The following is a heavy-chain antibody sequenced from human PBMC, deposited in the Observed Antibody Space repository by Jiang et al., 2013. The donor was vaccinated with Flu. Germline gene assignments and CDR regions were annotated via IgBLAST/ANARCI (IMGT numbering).Heavy chain of an antibody. CDR3: ARAARGCPGDTCYSYFDY. CDR2: ISATTGN. CDR1: FSDYA. J-gene: IGHJ4*02. V-gene: IGHV7-4-1*02. Sequence: FSDYAMNWLRQAPGQGLEWMGWISATTGNQRMPGLTGRFVFSLDASVSATYLDITSLRAEDTAVYYCARAARGCPGDTCYSYFDYWGQGSLVTVSS. D-gene: IGHD2-15*01.